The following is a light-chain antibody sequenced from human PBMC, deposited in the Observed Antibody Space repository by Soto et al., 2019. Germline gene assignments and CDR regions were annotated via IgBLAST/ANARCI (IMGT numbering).Light chain of an antibody. CDR1: SSDVGGYNY. V-gene: IGLV2-14*01. CDR3: SSYTSISTYV. J-gene: IGLJ1*01. CDR2: EVN. Sequence: QSALTQPASVSGSPGQSITISCTGTSSDVGGYNYVSWYQHHPGKAPQLMIYEVNNRPSGVSNRFSGYKSGNTASLTISGLQAEDEADYYCSSYTSISTYVFGSGTKLTVL.